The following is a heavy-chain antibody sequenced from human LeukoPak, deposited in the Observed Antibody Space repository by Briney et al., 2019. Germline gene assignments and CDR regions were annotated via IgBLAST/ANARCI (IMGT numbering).Heavy chain of an antibody. CDR1: GFTFSSFA. CDR3: AKRKNSPGYSSLDQ. CDR2: VSRTGSTK. V-gene: IGHV3-23*01. D-gene: IGHD2-15*01. J-gene: IGHJ4*02. Sequence: GGSLRLSCVASGFTFSSFALDWVRQAPGRGLEWISVVSRTGSTKYYADSVKGRLTVSRDNSKNTVYLQMNSLRVDDSAVYYCAKRKNSPGYSSLDQWGQGTLVTVSS.